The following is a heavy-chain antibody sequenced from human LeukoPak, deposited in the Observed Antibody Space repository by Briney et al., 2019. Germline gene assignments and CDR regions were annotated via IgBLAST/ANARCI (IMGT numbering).Heavy chain of an antibody. CDR2: ITSSSTYI. Sequence: GGSLRLSCAVSGFTFSSYTMNWVRQAPGNGLEWVSSITSSSTYIYYADSVKGRFTISRDNAKNSLYLQMNSLRAEDTAMYYCARDLTVTSNCWFDRWGQGTLVTVSS. D-gene: IGHD4-11*01. CDR1: GFTFSSYT. J-gene: IGHJ5*02. CDR3: ARDLTVTSNCWFDR. V-gene: IGHV3-21*01.